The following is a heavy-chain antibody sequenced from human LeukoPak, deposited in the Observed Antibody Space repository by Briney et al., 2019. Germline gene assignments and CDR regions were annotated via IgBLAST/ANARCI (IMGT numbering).Heavy chain of an antibody. CDR2: IGISSGNA. CDR1: GFTFSDYS. D-gene: IGHD5-24*01. CDR3: ARDYKYAFDN. J-gene: IGHJ4*02. V-gene: IGHV3-48*01. Sequence: GGSLRLSCAASGFTFSDYSMNWVRQPPGKGLEWISYIGISSGNAKYADSVKGRFTISGDKAKNSLYLQMNSLRVEDTAVYYCARDYKYAFDNWGQGTLVTVSS.